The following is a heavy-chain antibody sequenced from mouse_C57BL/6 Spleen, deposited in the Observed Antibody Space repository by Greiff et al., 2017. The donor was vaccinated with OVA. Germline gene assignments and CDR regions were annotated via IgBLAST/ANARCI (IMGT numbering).Heavy chain of an antibody. D-gene: IGHD1-3*01. CDR2: IGYDGSN. Sequence: DVQLLESGPGLVKPSQSLSLTCSVSGFSITSCTYSNCIRQPPGNKLEWMGYIGYDGSNYYHPSLKNRISITRDTAKNQFFLKLNSVTTEDTATFSCARREWYNFGYWGQGTTRTVSS. CDR1: GFSITSCTY. CDR3: ARREWYNFGY. V-gene: IGHV3-6*01. J-gene: IGHJ2*01.